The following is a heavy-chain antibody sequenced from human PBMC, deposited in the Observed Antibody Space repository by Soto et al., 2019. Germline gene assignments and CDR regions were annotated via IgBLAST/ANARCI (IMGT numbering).Heavy chain of an antibody. CDR1: GGSITSGGYY. Sequence: PSETLSLTCTFSGGSITSGGYYWSWIRQHPGKGLEWIGYIYYSGSTYYNPSLKSRVTISVDTSKNQFSLNLSSVTAAATAVYYCARGITIFGVVYFDYWGQGTLVTVSS. D-gene: IGHD3-3*01. V-gene: IGHV4-31*03. CDR3: ARGITIFGVVYFDY. J-gene: IGHJ4*02. CDR2: IYYSGST.